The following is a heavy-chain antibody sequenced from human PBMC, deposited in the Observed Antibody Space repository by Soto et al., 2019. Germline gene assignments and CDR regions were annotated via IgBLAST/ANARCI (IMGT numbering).Heavy chain of an antibody. CDR1: GFTFSNYA. V-gene: IGHV3-23*01. J-gene: IGHJ4*02. CDR2: ISGSGDFT. Sequence: GGSLRLSCAASGFTFSNYAISWVRQTPWKGLEWVSVISGSGDFTYYADSVKGRFTISRDNPKNTIYLQMNSLRAEDTAVYYCAKGFYGSGSYYNERAFDSWGQGTLVTVSS. D-gene: IGHD3-10*01. CDR3: AKGFYGSGSYYNERAFDS.